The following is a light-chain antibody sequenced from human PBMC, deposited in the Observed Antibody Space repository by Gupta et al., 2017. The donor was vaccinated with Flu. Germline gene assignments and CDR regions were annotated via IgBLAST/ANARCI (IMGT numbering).Light chain of an antibody. Sequence: QSVLTQSPSASGTPGQRVTISCSGSSSNIGINIVNWYQQLPGTAPKLLIYSSNQRPSGVPDRFSGSKSGTSASLAISGLQSEDEANDYCAVWDDSLTGVIFGGGTKLTVL. J-gene: IGLJ2*01. CDR3: AVWDDSLTGVI. CDR2: SSN. CDR1: SSNIGINI. V-gene: IGLV1-44*01.